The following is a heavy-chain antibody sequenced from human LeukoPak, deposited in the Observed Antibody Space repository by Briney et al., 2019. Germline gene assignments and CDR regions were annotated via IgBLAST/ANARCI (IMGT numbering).Heavy chain of an antibody. CDR3: AKNIRTGANYYCYIDV. D-gene: IGHD3-10*01. CDR1: GFTFSNYG. V-gene: IGHV3-23*01. Sequence: GGSLRLSCAASGFTFSNYGMTWVRQAPGKGLEWVSGISGSGGITFHSDSVKGRFTISRDNSKNTLYLQMNGLGAEDTGVYFCAKNIRTGANYYCYIDVWGKGTTVTVSS. J-gene: IGHJ6*03. CDR2: ISGSGGIT.